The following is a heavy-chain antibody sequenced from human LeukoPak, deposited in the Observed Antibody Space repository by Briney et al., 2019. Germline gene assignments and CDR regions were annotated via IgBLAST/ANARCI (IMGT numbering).Heavy chain of an antibody. CDR1: GYTFTSHW. CDR2: IYPGDSNT. V-gene: IGHV5-51*01. CDR3: ATPATRYSLSDY. Sequence: ESLHISCKGSGYTFTSHWIGWVRQMPGKGLEWMGIIYPGDSNTRYSPSFQGQVTISADKSISTAYLQWNSLKASDTVMYYCATPATRYSLSDYWGQGTLVPVSS. D-gene: IGHD3-9*01. J-gene: IGHJ4*02.